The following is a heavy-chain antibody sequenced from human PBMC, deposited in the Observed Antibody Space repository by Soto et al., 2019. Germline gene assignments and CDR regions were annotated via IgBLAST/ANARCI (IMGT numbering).Heavy chain of an antibody. D-gene: IGHD3-10*01. V-gene: IGHV5-51*01. CDR1: GYSFTSYW. J-gene: IGHJ3*02. Sequence: GESLKISCKGSGYSFTSYWIGWVRQMPGKGLEWMGIIYPGDSDTRYSPSFQGQVTISADKSISTAYLQWSSLKASDTAMYYCARHRTDTYYYDAFDIWGQGTRVTVSS. CDR3: ARHRTDTYYYDAFDI. CDR2: IYPGDSDT.